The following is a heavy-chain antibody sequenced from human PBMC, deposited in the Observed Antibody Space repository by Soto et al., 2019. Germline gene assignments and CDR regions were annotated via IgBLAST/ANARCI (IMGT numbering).Heavy chain of an antibody. J-gene: IGHJ4*02. CDR1: GFTFSSYG. Sequence: GGSLRLSCAASGFTFSSYGMHWVRQAPGKGLEWVAVISYDGSNKYYADSVKGRFTISRDNSKNTLYLQMTRLRAEDTAVYSCASDWSSRDPNFDYWGQGTLVTVPS. V-gene: IGHV3-30*03. CDR3: ASDWSSRDPNFDY. CDR2: ISYDGSNK.